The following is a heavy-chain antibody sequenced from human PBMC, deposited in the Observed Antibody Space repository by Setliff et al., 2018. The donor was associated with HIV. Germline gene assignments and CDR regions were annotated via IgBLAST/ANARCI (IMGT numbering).Heavy chain of an antibody. Sequence: SVKVSCKASGGTFSSYAISWVRQAPGQGLEWMGGIIPILGIKKYAQKFQGRVTMTRDTSISTVYMELSSLRSEDTAVYYCARGADYLGIPSYYYYYMDVWGQGTTVTVSS. CDR3: ARGADYLGIPSYYYYYMDV. D-gene: IGHD7-27*01. CDR2: IIPILGIK. V-gene: IGHV1-69*10. CDR1: GGTFSSYA. J-gene: IGHJ6*03.